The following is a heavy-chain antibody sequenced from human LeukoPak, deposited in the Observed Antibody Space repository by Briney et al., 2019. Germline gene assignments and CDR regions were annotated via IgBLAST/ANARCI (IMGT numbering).Heavy chain of an antibody. CDR3: ARGPERARVGITNYYYHYMDV. J-gene: IGHJ6*03. CDR1: EFTFRSYW. Sequence: GGSLRLSCAASEFTFRSYWMSWVRQAPGKGLEWVANIKEDESEIYYVDSVKGRFTISRDNAKNSLYLEMNSLRAEDTAVYYCARGPERARVGITNYYYHYMDVWGTGTMVTISS. D-gene: IGHD1-26*01. V-gene: IGHV3-7*02. CDR2: IKEDESEI.